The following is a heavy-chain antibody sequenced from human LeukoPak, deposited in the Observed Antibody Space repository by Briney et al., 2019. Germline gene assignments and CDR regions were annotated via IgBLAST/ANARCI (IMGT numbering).Heavy chain of an antibody. CDR1: GYSISSGYY. D-gene: IGHD2-8*01. J-gene: IGHJ6*03. CDR2: IYHSGST. V-gene: IGHV4-38-2*02. Sequence: SETLSLTCTVSGYSISSGYYWGWIRQPPGKGLEWIGSIYHSGSTYYNPSLKSRVTISVDTSKNQFSPKLSSVTAADTAVYYCARAGGRYCTNGVCYYYYYMDVWGKGTTVTVSS. CDR3: ARAGGRYCTNGVCYYYYYMDV.